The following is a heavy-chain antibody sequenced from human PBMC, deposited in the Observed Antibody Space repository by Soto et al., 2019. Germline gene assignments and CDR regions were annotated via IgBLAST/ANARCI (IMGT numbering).Heavy chain of an antibody. V-gene: IGHV1-69*01. D-gene: IGHD2-15*01. CDR1: GGTFSSYA. CDR2: IIPIFGTA. Sequence: QVQLVQSGAEVKKPGSSVKVSCKASGGTFSSYAISWVRQAPGQGLEWMGGIIPIFGTANYAQKFQGRVTITADESTSTAYMELSSLRSEDTAVYYCASEYCSGGSCQQYFQHWGQGTLVTVSS. CDR3: ASEYCSGGSCQQYFQH. J-gene: IGHJ1*01.